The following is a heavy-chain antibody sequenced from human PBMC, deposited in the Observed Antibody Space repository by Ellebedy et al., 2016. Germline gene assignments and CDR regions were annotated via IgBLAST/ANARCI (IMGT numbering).Heavy chain of an antibody. CDR3: ARDGENSSGWAVVYYGMDV. V-gene: IGHV1-3*01. CDR1: GYTFTSYA. Sequence: ASVKVSCKASGYTFTSYAMHWVRQAPGQRLEWMGWINAGNGNTKYSQKFQGRVTITRDTSASTAYMELSSLRSEDTAVYYCARDGENSSGWAVVYYGMDVWGQGTTVTVSS. D-gene: IGHD6-19*01. J-gene: IGHJ6*02. CDR2: INAGNGNT.